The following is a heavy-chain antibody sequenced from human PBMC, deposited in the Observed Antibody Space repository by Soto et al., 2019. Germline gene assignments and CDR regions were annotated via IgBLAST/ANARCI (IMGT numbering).Heavy chain of an antibody. V-gene: IGHV4-34*01. Sequence: SDTLSITLDGYRGSFSGSYWVWLGPTPVNWLEWIGEINHSGSTNYNPSVKSRVTISVDTAKNQFSLKLRSVTAADTAVYYCARGKEDIVVVVAATFRLDPWGQGTLVTVSS. D-gene: IGHD2-15*01. CDR2: INHSGST. J-gene: IGHJ5*02. CDR3: ARGKEDIVVVVAATFRLDP. CDR1: RGSFSGSY.